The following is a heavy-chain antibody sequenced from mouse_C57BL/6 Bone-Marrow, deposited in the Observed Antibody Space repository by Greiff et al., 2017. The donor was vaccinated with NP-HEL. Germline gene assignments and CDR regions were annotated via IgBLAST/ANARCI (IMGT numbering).Heavy chain of an antibody. CDR1: GYTFTTYP. CDR2: FHPYNDDT. J-gene: IGHJ1*03. Sequence: QVQLQQSGAELVKPGASVKMSCKASGYTFTTYPIEWMKQNHGKSLEWIGNFHPYNDDTKYNEKFKGKATLTVEKSSSTVYLELSRLTSHDSAVYYCARRYYGSSYDWYFDVWGTGTTVTVSS. D-gene: IGHD1-1*01. CDR3: ARRYYGSSYDWYFDV. V-gene: IGHV1-47*01.